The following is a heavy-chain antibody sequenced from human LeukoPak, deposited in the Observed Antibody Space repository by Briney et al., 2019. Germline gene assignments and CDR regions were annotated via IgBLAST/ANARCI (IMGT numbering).Heavy chain of an antibody. V-gene: IGHV3-7*01. Sequence: GGSLRLSCAASGFTFSNSWMTWVRQAPGKGLEWVASIKEDGSEKYYVDSVKGRFTIYRDNAKNSLYLQMNSLRAEDTAVFYCAIGGAVTGRWSYWGQGTLVTVSS. J-gene: IGHJ4*02. CDR3: AIGGAVTGRWSY. CDR1: GFTFSNSW. CDR2: IKEDGSEK. D-gene: IGHD1-20*01.